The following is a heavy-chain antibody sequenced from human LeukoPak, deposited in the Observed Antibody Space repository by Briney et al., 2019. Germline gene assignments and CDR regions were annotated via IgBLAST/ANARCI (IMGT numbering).Heavy chain of an antibody. Sequence: GGSLRLSCAASGFTFDDYAMHWVRQAPGKGLEWVSGISWNSGSIGYADSVKGRFTISRDNAKNSLYLQVNSLRAEDMALYYCAKDRAWRGDGYNYRGAFDIWGQGTMVTVSS. V-gene: IGHV3-9*03. CDR2: ISWNSGSI. CDR1: GFTFDDYA. D-gene: IGHD5-24*01. CDR3: AKDRAWRGDGYNYRGAFDI. J-gene: IGHJ3*02.